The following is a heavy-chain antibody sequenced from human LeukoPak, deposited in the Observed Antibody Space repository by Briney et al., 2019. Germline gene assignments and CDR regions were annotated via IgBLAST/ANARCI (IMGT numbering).Heavy chain of an antibody. CDR3: ASTSGYTHYYFDY. Sequence: PGGSLRLSCAASGFTFDDYGMSWVRQAPGKGLEWVSGINWNGGSTGYADSVKGRFTISRDNSKNTLYLQMNSLRAEDTAVYYCASTSGYTHYYFDYWGQGTLVTVSS. CDR2: INWNGGST. V-gene: IGHV3-20*04. D-gene: IGHD5-12*01. CDR1: GFTFDDYG. J-gene: IGHJ4*02.